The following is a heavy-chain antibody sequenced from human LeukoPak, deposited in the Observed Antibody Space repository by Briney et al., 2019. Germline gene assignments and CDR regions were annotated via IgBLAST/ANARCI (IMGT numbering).Heavy chain of an antibody. CDR1: GFTFANYA. D-gene: IGHD2-2*01. V-gene: IGHV3-23*01. J-gene: IGHJ4*02. CDR2: LSGSGGST. Sequence: PGGSLRLSCAASGFTFANYAMTWVRQAPGKGLEWVSTLSGSGGSTYYADSVKGRFIISRDNANNTLYLQMNSLRAEDTAVYYCANTGCSSTSCSPNYWGQGTLVTVSS. CDR3: ANTGCSSTSCSPNY.